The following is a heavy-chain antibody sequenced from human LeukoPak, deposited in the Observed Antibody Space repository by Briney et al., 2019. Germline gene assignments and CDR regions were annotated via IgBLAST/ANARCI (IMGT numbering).Heavy chain of an antibody. D-gene: IGHD6-13*01. J-gene: IGHJ6*02. V-gene: IGHV3-7*01. CDR1: RFFSSYW. CDR3: ARELGYEYSSPSSWYGGNYYYGMDV. CDR2: IKQDGSNK. Sequence: HPGGSLRLSCTASRFFSSYWMSWVRQAPGKGLEWVANIKQDGSNKYYADSVKGRFTISRDNSKNTLYLQMNSLRAEDTAVYYCARELGYEYSSPSSWYGGNYYYGMDVWGQGTTVTVSS.